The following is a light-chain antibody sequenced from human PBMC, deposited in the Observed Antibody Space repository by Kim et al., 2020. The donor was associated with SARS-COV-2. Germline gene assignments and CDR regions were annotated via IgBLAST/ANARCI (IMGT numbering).Light chain of an antibody. J-gene: IGLJ3*02. Sequence: QLVLTQSPSASASLGASVKLTCTLSSGHSSYAIAWHQQQPEKGPRYLMKLNSDGSHSKGDGIPDRFSGSTSGAERYLTIPSLQSEDEADYYCQTWGTGIRVLGGGTQLTVL. CDR2: LNSDGSH. V-gene: IGLV4-69*01. CDR3: QTWGTGIRV. CDR1: SGHSSYA.